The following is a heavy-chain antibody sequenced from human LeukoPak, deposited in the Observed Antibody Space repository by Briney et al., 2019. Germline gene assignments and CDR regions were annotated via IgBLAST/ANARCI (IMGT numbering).Heavy chain of an antibody. CDR1: GFTFSSYA. Sequence: GGSLRLSCAASGFTFSSYAITWVRQAPGKGLEYVSAISSNGGSTYYADSVKGRFTISRDNSKNTLYLQMSSLRAEDTAVYYCVKHYSSGWNYYYYGMDVWGQGTTVTVSS. CDR2: ISSNGGST. V-gene: IGHV3-64D*06. J-gene: IGHJ6*02. CDR3: VKHYSSGWNYYYYGMDV. D-gene: IGHD6-19*01.